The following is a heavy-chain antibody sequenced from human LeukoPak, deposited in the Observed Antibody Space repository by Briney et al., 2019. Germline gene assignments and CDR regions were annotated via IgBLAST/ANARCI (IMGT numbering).Heavy chain of an antibody. V-gene: IGHV3-23*01. CDR3: AKDRNSLIAVAADY. J-gene: IGHJ4*02. CDR2: ISGSGGRT. Sequence: GGSLRLSCAASGFTFSSYAMSWVRQAPGKGLEWVSVISGSGGRTDYADSVKGRFTISRDNSKNTLYVQMNSLRAEDTAVYYCAKDRNSLIAVAADYWGQGTLVTVPS. CDR1: GFTFSSYA. D-gene: IGHD6-13*01.